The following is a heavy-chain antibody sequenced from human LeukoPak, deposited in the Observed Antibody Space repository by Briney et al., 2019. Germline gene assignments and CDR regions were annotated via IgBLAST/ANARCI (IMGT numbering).Heavy chain of an antibody. D-gene: IGHD3-22*01. CDR3: ARVFVDSSGYYSYYFDY. V-gene: IGHV4-59*01. J-gene: IGHJ4*02. CDR1: GGSISSYY. Sequence: SETLSLTCTVSGGSISSYYWSWIRQPPGKGLEWIGYIYYGGSTNYNPSLKSRVTISVDTSKNQFSLKLSSVTAADTAVYYCARVFVDSSGYYSYYFDYWGQGTLVTVSS. CDR2: IYYGGST.